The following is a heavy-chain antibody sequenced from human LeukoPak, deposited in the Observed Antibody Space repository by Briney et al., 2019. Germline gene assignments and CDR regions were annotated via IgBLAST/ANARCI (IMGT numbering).Heavy chain of an antibody. Sequence: GGSLRLSCAASGFTFSRYRMNWVRPAPGKGLEWVSYISSSSSTIYYADSVKGRFTISSDNDKNSLYLQMNSLRDEDTAVYYCARERLQLCLQYDGMDVWGQGTTVTVSS. CDR2: ISSSSSTI. V-gene: IGHV3-48*02. CDR1: GFTFSRYR. J-gene: IGHJ6*02. D-gene: IGHD5-18*01. CDR3: ARERLQLCLQYDGMDV.